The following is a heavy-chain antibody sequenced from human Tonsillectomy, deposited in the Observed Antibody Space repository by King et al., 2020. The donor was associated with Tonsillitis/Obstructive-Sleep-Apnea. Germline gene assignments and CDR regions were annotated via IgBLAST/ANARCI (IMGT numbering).Heavy chain of an antibody. CDR2: IHYSGNT. CDR1: GGSISSSNYY. D-gene: IGHD5-18*01. J-gene: IGHJ4*02. V-gene: IGHV4-39*01. Sequence: LQLQESGPVLVEPSESLSLTCTVSGGSISSSNYYWAWIRQSPRKGLEWIGGIHYSGNTYYNPSLQSRVTISVDTSKNQFSLTVTSVTAADTAVYYCARPYPGYTSGFDLWGQGTLVTVSS. CDR3: ARPYPGYTSGFDL.